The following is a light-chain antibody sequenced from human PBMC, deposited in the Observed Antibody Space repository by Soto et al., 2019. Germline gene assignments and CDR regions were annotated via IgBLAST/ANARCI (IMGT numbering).Light chain of an antibody. Sequence: QSVLTQPASVSGSPGQSITISCTGTSSDVGSYTLVSWYQQHPGKGPKLMIYEGSKRPSGVSNRFSGSKSGNTASLTISGLQAEDEADYYCCSYAGYSTFVFGTGTKLTVL. CDR3: CSYAGYSTFV. CDR1: SSDVGSYTL. V-gene: IGLV2-23*01. CDR2: EGS. J-gene: IGLJ1*01.